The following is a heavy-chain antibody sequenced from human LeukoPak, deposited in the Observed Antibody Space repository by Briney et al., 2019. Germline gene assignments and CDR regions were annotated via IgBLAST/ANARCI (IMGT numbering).Heavy chain of an antibody. CDR1: GGTFSSYA. CDR3: ARPSRVVPAALYYYYGMDV. Sequence: SAKVSCKASGGTFSSYAISWVRQAPGQGLEWMGRIIPILGIANYAQKFQGRVTITADKSTSTAYMELSSLRSEDTAVYYCARPSRVVPAALYYYYGMDVWGQGTTVTVSS. CDR2: IIPILGIA. D-gene: IGHD2-2*01. V-gene: IGHV1-69*04. J-gene: IGHJ6*02.